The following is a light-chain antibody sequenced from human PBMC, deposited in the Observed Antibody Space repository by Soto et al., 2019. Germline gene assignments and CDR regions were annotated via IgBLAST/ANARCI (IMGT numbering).Light chain of an antibody. CDR1: TSNIASNA. CDR3: ATWADSLKTYV. Sequence: QSVLTQPPSASGTPGQRVTISCFGSTSNIASNAINWFQQLPGTAPKLLIYSDNHRPSGVPDRFSGSKSGTSASLAISGLQSEDEADYYCATWADSLKTYVFGTGTKVTIL. J-gene: IGLJ1*01. V-gene: IGLV1-44*01. CDR2: SDN.